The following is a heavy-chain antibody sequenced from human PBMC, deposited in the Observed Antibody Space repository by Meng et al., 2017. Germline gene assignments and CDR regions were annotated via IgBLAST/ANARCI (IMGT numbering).Heavy chain of an antibody. J-gene: IGHJ4*02. CDR2: ISGGST. CDR1: GFTVSSNE. D-gene: IGHD5-12*01. Sequence: GESLKISCAASGFTVSSNEMSWVRQAPGKGLEWVSSISGGSTYYADSRKGRFTISRDNSKNTLHLQMNSLRAEDTALYYCAKGGYSGYDSIFGDYWGQGTLVTVSS. CDR3: AKGGYSGYDSIFGDY. V-gene: IGHV3-38-3*01.